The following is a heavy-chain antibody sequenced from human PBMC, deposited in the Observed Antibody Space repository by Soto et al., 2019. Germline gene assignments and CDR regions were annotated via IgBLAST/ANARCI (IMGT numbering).Heavy chain of an antibody. CDR3: ARDRPYSGYDR. J-gene: IGHJ4*02. V-gene: IGHV3-66*01. CDR1: GFTVSSNY. D-gene: IGHD5-12*01. Sequence: EVQLVESGGGLVQPGGSLRLSCAASGFTVSSNYMSWVRQAPGKGLEWVSVIYSGGSTYYEDSVKGRFTISRDNSKNKLYIQMNSLRAEDTAVYYCARDRPYSGYDRWGQGTLVTVSS. CDR2: IYSGGST.